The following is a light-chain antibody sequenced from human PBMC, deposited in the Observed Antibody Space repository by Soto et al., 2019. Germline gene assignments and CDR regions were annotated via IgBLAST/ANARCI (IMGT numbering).Light chain of an antibody. CDR3: ATWDGTLSVI. V-gene: IGLV1-51*01. J-gene: IGLJ2*01. Sequence: QSVLTQPPSVSAAPGQTVTISCSGRSSNIGSNYVSWYQQLPGTAPKLLIYDNNKRPSGIPDRFSGSKSGTSATLGITGLQTGDEADYYCATWDGTLSVIFGGGTKLTVL. CDR1: SSNIGSNY. CDR2: DNN.